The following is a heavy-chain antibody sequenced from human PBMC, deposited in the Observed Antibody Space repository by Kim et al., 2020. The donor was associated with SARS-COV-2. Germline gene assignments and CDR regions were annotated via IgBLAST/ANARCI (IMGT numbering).Heavy chain of an antibody. Sequence: GGSLRLSCAASGFTLKSYGMTWVRQAPGKGRECISYISSSSGTIYYADSVKGRFTVSRDNAKNSLYLQMNSLRAEDTAVYYCARERILGYWGQGTLVTVSS. J-gene: IGHJ4*02. V-gene: IGHV3-48*01. CDR1: GFTLKSYG. D-gene: IGHD3-3*01. CDR2: ISSSSGTI. CDR3: ARERILGY.